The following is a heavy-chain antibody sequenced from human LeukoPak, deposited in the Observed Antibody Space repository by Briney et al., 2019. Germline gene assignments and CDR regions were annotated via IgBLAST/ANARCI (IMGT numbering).Heavy chain of an antibody. D-gene: IGHD6-19*01. CDR1: GYXFNIYG. V-gene: IGHV1-18*01. CDR3: ARDPSNTSGWYIYFDY. Sequence: GASVKVPCKASGYXFNIYGISWARQAPGQGLEWMGWISAYNGDTHYGQRFQGRVTLTIDTSTSTAYMELRNLRSDDTAMYYCARDPSNTSGWYIYFDYWGQGTLVTVSS. CDR2: ISAYNGDT. J-gene: IGHJ4*02.